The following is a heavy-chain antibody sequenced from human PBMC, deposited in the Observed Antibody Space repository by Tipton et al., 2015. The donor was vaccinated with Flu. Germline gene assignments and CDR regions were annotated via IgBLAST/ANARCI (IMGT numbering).Heavy chain of an antibody. CDR1: GYTLTNYW. Sequence: QLVQSGAEVKKPGESLKISCKGSGYTLTNYWIGWVRQMPGKGLEWMGIIYLDDSDTRYSPSFQGQVTISADKSISTAYLQWSSLKASDTAMYYCARHGDMSGYSFAYWCQGTLVTASS. CDR2: IYLDDSDT. D-gene: IGHD3-3*01. CDR3: ARHGDMSGYSFAY. J-gene: IGHJ4*02. V-gene: IGHV5-51*01.